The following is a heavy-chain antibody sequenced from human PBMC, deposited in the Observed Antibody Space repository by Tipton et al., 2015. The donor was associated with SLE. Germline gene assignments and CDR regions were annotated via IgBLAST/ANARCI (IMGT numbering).Heavy chain of an antibody. Sequence: SLRLSCAASGFTVSSNYMSWVRQAPGKGLEWVSVIYSGGSGGRTYYADSVKGRFTISRESSKSTLYLQMNGLRAEDTALYYCATSSPWDYYFDSWGQGTLVTVSS. CDR1: GFTVSSNY. D-gene: IGHD1-26*01. CDR3: ATSSPWDYYFDS. J-gene: IGHJ4*02. CDR2: IYSGGSGGRT. V-gene: IGHV3-66*01.